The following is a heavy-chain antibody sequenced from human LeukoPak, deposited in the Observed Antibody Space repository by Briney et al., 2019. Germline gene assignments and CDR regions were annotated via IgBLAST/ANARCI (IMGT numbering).Heavy chain of an antibody. CDR2: IYSGGST. CDR3: AKDDQLSGYCSGGSCYFLDY. J-gene: IGHJ4*02. V-gene: IGHV3-53*01. Sequence: GGSLRLSCAASGFTVSSNYMSWVRQAPGKGLEWVSVIYSGGSTYYADSVKGRFTISRDNSKNTLYLQMNSLRAEDTAVYYCAKDDQLSGYCSGGSCYFLDYWGQGTLVTVSS. D-gene: IGHD2-15*01. CDR1: GFTVSSNY.